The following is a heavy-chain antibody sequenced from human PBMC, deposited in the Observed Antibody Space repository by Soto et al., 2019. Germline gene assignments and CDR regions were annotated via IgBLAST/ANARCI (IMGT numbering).Heavy chain of an antibody. CDR2: ISYDGSNK. J-gene: IGHJ6*02. CDR1: GFTFSSYA. Sequence: GGSLRLSCAASGFTFSSYAMHWVRQVPGKGLEWVAVISYDGSNKYYADSVKGRFTISRDNSKNTLYLQMNSLRAEDTAVYYCASLDRTYYYYYGMDAWGQGTTVTVSS. CDR3: ASLDRTYYYYYGMDA. V-gene: IGHV3-30-3*01.